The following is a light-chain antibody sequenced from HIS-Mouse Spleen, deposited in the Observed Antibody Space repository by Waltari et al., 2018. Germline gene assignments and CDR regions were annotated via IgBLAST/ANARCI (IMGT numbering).Light chain of an antibody. CDR3: NSRDSSGNHLV. Sequence: SSELTQDPAVSVALVQSVRITFQGDSLRSYYASWYQQKPGQAPVLVIYGKNNRPSGIPDRFSGSSSGNTASLTITGAQAEDEADYYCNSRDSSGNHLVFGGGTKLTVL. CDR2: GKN. CDR1: SLRSYY. V-gene: IGLV3-19*01. J-gene: IGLJ2*01.